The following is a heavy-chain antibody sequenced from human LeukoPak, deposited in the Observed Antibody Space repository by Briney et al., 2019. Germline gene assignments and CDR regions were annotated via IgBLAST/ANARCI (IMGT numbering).Heavy chain of an antibody. CDR1: GYTFTGYY. CDR3: ARALPDMVRGVIDNWFDP. V-gene: IGHV1-2*02. CDR2: INTNSGGT. Sequence: ASVKVSCKASGYTFTGYYMHWVRQAPGPGLELMGWINTNSGGTNYAQKFQGRVTMTRDTSISTAYKELSRLRSDDTAVYYCARALPDMVRGVIDNWFDPWGQGTLVTVSS. J-gene: IGHJ5*02. D-gene: IGHD3-10*01.